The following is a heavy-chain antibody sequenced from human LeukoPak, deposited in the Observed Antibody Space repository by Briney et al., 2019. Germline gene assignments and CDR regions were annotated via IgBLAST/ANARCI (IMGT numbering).Heavy chain of an antibody. J-gene: IGHJ4*02. CDR2: ISYDGSNK. V-gene: IGHV3-30*01. D-gene: IGHD3-22*01. Sequence: PGGSLRLSCAASGFTFSSYAMHWVRQAPGKGLEWVAVISYDGSNKYYADSVKGRFTISRDNSKNTLYLQMNSLRAEDTAVYYCAREGGYYDSSGYCFDYWGQGTLVTVSS. CDR3: AREGGYYDSSGYCFDY. CDR1: GFTFSSYA.